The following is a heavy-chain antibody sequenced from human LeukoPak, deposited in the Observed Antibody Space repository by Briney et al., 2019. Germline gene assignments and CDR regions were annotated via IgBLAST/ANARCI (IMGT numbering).Heavy chain of an antibody. CDR2: INANSGTT. CDR3: AKPISGGLAVTADWFHP. D-gene: IGHD6-19*01. CDR1: GFSFNVYA. Sequence: PGRSLRLSCAAAGFSFNVYAMSSLRHPPGKGLEWVSTINANSGTTSYAASVRGRSSISRDNSKSTLYLQLSTLRADDTATYYCAKPISGGLAVTADWFHPWGQGTLVVVSS. V-gene: IGHV3-23*01. J-gene: IGHJ5*01.